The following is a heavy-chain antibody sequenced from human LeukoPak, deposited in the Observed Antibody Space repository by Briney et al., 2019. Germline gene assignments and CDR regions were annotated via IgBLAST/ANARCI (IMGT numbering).Heavy chain of an antibody. CDR3: ARHGAYYFDH. Sequence: SETLSLTCAVYGGSFSGYYWSWIRQSPGRGLEWIAEIKYSGSTKYNPSLKSRVTILGDTSRNQFSLKLSSVTAADTAVYYCARHGAYYFDHWGQGMLVTVSS. V-gene: IGHV4-34*01. CDR2: IKYSGST. J-gene: IGHJ4*02. CDR1: GGSFSGYY. D-gene: IGHD3-10*01.